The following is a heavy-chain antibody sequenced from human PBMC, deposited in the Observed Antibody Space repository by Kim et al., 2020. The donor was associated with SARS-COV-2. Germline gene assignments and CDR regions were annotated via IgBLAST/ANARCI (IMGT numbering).Heavy chain of an antibody. CDR1: GFAFSSNG. Sequence: GGSLRLSCAASGFAFSSNGMTWVRQAPGKGLECVSAITCDFTGCTTDSVKGRFTISRDNSEDTKYMQLHSMRTDNAAITSVSKTGPVSFVGWGQ. CDR3: SKTGPVSFVG. J-gene: IGHJ1*01. D-gene: IGHD3-10*01. CDR2: ITCDFTG. V-gene: IGHV3-23*01.